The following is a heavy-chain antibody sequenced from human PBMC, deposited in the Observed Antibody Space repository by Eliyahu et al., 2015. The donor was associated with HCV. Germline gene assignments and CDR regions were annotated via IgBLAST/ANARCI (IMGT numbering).Heavy chain of an antibody. V-gene: IGHV4-34*01. Sequence: QVQLQQWGAGLLKPSETLSLTCAVYGGSFSGYYWSWIRQPPGKGLEWIGEINHSGSTNYNPSLKSRVTISVDTSKNQFSLKLSSVTAADTAVYYCASIVVVVAATRWFDPWGQGTLVTVSS. CDR2: INHSGST. CDR1: GGSFSGYY. D-gene: IGHD2-15*01. J-gene: IGHJ5*02. CDR3: ASIVVVVAATRWFDP.